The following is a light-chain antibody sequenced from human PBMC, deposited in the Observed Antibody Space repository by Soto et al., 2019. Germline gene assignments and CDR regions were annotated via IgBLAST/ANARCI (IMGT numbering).Light chain of an antibody. J-gene: IGLJ1*01. Sequence: QSVLTQPPSASGSAGQSVTISCTGTSTDVGGYNYVSWYQQHPGKAPKLMIYEVSKRPSGVPDRFSGSKSGNTASLTVSGLQAEDEADYYCSSYAGNNIHYVFGTGTKVTGL. CDR3: SSYAGNNIHYV. CDR1: STDVGGYNY. V-gene: IGLV2-8*01. CDR2: EVS.